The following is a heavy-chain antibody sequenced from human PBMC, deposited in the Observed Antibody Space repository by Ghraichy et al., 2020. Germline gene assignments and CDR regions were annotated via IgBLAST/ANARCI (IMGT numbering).Heavy chain of an antibody. CDR2: ITSSSRTT. CDR1: GFTFSAYS. D-gene: IGHD4-23*01. J-gene: IGHJ6*02. V-gene: IGHV3-48*02. Sequence: LSLTCVGSGFTFSAYSMNWVRQSPGKSLEWVSYITSSSRTTSYADSVKGRFTISRDNAQNSVYLQMNSLRDEDTAVYYCARGSKVVRFFYYDGMDVWGQGTTVTVSS. CDR3: ARGSKVVRFFYYDGMDV.